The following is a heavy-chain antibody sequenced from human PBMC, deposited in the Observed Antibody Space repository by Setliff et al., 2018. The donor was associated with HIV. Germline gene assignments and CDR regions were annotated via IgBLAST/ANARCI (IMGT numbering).Heavy chain of an antibody. CDR1: GYSFTDYW. D-gene: IGHD6-6*01. V-gene: IGHV5-51*01. Sequence: PGESLKISCKASGYSFTDYWIGWVRQMPGKGLEWMGIIFPGDSYTTYSPSFQGQVTISVDKSLSTAYLQWSSLKASDTAMYFCARHVWASPSPNVAFYMWGQGTMVTVSS. J-gene: IGHJ3*02. CDR2: IFPGDSYT. CDR3: ARHVWASPSPNVAFYM.